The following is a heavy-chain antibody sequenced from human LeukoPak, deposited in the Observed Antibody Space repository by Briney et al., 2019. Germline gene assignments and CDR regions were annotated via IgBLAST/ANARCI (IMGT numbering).Heavy chain of an antibody. CDR3: ARADGPYYDSSGLDY. Sequence: PGGSLRLSCAASGFTFSTYWMNWVRQAPGKGLEWVSSISSSSSYIYYADSVKGRFTISRDNAKNSLYLQMNSLRAEDTAVYYCARADGPYYDSSGLDYWGQGTLVTVSS. V-gene: IGHV3-21*01. CDR1: GFTFSTYW. CDR2: ISSSSSYI. J-gene: IGHJ4*02. D-gene: IGHD3-22*01.